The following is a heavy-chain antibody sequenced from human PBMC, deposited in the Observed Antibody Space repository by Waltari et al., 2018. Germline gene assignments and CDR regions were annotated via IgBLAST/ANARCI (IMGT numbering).Heavy chain of an antibody. D-gene: IGHD3-10*01. Sequence: EVQLVESGGGSVQPGGSLRLSVVVSGFTSSNFWMDWVRQVPGKGLVWVAVINSDGGATSQADSVRGRFSVSRDNAKNTLYLDMKSLGVDDSAIYYCTRRHRSSASGSYNHDFWGQGSPVIVSP. V-gene: IGHV3-74*01. J-gene: IGHJ4*02. CDR3: TRRHRSSASGSYNHDF. CDR1: GFTSSNFW. CDR2: INSDGGAT.